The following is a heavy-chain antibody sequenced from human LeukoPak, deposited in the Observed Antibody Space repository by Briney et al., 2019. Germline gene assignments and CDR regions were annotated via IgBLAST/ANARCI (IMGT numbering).Heavy chain of an antibody. J-gene: IGHJ5*02. CDR1: GFTFSDYY. Sequence: GGSLRLSCAASGFTFSDYYMSWIRQAPGKGLEWVSYISSSSSYTNYADSVKGRFTISRDNAKNSLYLQMNSLRAEDTAVYYCARQLTAMVKYNDWFDPWGQGTLVTVSS. CDR3: ARQLTAMVKYNDWFDP. V-gene: IGHV3-11*03. CDR2: ISSSSSYT. D-gene: IGHD5-18*01.